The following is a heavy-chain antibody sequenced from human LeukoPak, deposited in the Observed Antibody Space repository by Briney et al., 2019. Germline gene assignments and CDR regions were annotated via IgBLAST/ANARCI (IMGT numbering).Heavy chain of an antibody. J-gene: IGHJ4*02. V-gene: IGHV4-34*01. CDR1: GGSFGGYY. Sequence: SETLSLTCAVYGGSFGGYYWSWIRQPPGKGLEWIGEINHSGSTNYNPSLKSRATISVDTSKNQFSLKLSSVTAADTAVYYCARGPYYYGSGSPIDYWGQGTLVTVSS. D-gene: IGHD3-10*01. CDR2: INHSGST. CDR3: ARGPYYYGSGSPIDY.